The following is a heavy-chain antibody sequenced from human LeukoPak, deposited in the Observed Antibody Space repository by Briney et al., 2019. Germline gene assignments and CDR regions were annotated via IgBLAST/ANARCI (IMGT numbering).Heavy chain of an antibody. D-gene: IGHD6-19*01. Sequence: TGGSLRLSCAASGFTFSSYAMSWVRRAPGKGLEWVSAISGSGGSTYYADSVKGRFTISRDNSKNTLYLQMNSLRAEDTAVYYCAKRGIAVAGREFDYWGQGTLVTVSS. J-gene: IGHJ4*02. V-gene: IGHV3-23*01. CDR2: ISGSGGST. CDR1: GFTFSSYA. CDR3: AKRGIAVAGREFDY.